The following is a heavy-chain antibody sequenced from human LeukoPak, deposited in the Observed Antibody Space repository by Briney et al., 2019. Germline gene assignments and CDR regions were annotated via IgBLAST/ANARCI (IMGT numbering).Heavy chain of an antibody. CDR3: ARSYSSGWYYFDY. V-gene: IGHV7-4-1*02. Sequence: ASVKVSCKASGYTFTSYYMHWVRQAPGQGLEWMGWINTNTGNPTYAQGFTGRFVFSLDTSVSTAYLQISSQKAEDTAVYYCARSYSSGWYYFDYWGQGTLVTVSS. CDR1: GYTFTSYY. J-gene: IGHJ4*02. D-gene: IGHD6-19*01. CDR2: INTNTGNP.